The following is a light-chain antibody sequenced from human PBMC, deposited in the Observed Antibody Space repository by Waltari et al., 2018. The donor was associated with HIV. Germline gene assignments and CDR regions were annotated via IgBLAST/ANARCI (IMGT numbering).Light chain of an antibody. Sequence: IVMTQSPLSLPVTPGEPATISCRSGPSLLHSDGYNFLDWYLQRPGQPPQLLIYLGSQRAPGVPTRFTGSGSDTNFILNITRVEADDVGVYLCMQSLEIPHTFGQGTRVEI. CDR3: MQSLEIPHT. CDR1: PSLLHSDGYNF. CDR2: LGS. V-gene: IGKV2-28*01. J-gene: IGKJ2*01.